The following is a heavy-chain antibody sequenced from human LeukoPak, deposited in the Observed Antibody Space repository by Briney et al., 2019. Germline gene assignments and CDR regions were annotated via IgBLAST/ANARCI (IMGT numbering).Heavy chain of an antibody. Sequence: PGGSLRLSCAASGFTFSSYGMHWVRQAPGKGLEWVAVISYDGSNKYYADSVKGRFTISRGNSKNTLYLQMNSLRAEDTAVYYCAKDSTGYSYGGFDYWGQGTLVTVSS. V-gene: IGHV3-30*18. CDR1: GFTFSSYG. CDR3: AKDSTGYSYGGFDY. D-gene: IGHD5-18*01. CDR2: ISYDGSNK. J-gene: IGHJ4*02.